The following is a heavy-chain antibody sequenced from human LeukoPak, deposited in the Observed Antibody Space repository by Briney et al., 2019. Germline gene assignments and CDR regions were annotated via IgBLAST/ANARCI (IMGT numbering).Heavy chain of an antibody. J-gene: IGHJ4*02. V-gene: IGHV3-66*02. Sequence: GGSLRLSCAASGFTVSSNYMSWVRQAPGKGLEWVSVIYSGGSTYYADSVKGRFTISRDNSKNTLYLQMNSLRAEDTAVYYCARDRQHYYDSSGYYTGVYFDYWGQGALVTVSS. D-gene: IGHD3-22*01. CDR1: GFTVSSNY. CDR2: IYSGGST. CDR3: ARDRQHYYDSSGYYTGVYFDY.